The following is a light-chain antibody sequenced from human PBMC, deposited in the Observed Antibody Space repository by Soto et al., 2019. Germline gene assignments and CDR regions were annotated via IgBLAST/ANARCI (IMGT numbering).Light chain of an antibody. Sequence: DIVTTQSPDSLAVSLGERATINCKSSQSVLYSSNNKNYLAWYQQKPGQPLKLLIYRASTRESGVPDRFSGSGSGTDFTLAISSLQAEDVAVYYCQQYYSSPPTFGQGTKVEIK. CDR3: QQYYSSPPT. J-gene: IGKJ1*01. V-gene: IGKV4-1*01. CDR1: QSVLYSSNNKNY. CDR2: RAS.